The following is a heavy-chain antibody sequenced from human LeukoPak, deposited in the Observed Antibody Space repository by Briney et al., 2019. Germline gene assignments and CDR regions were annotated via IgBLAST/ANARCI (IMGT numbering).Heavy chain of an antibody. CDR2: ISGSGGST. V-gene: IGHV3-23*01. D-gene: IGHD2-2*01. CDR3: AKDLIYCSSTSCYEPGGYYYVY. CDR1: GFTFSSYA. J-gene: IGHJ4*02. Sequence: PGGSLRLSCAASGFTFSSYAMSWVRQAPGKGLEWVSAISGSGGSTYYADSVKGRFTISRDNSKSTLYLQMNSLRAEDTAVYYCAKDLIYCSSTSCYEPGGYYYVYWGQGTLVTVSS.